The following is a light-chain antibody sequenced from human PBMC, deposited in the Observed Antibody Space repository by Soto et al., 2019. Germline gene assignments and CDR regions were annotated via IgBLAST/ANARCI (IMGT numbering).Light chain of an antibody. CDR3: QQYGVSPT. CDR1: QSISSNF. J-gene: IGKJ4*01. CDR2: GES. Sequence: EIVMTQSPGTLSLSPGERATLSCRASQSISSNFLAWYQHKPGQAPRLLIYGESSRATGIPDRFSGSASGTDFTLTISRLEPEDFAVYYCQQYGVSPTFGGATKVDSK. V-gene: IGKV3-20*01.